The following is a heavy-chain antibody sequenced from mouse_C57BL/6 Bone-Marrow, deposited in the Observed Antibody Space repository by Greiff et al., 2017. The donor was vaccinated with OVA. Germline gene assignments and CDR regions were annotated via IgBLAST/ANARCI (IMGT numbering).Heavy chain of an antibody. Sequence: VQLKQSGGDLVKPGGSLKLSCAASGFTFSSYGMSWVRQTPDKRLEWVATISSGGSYTYYPDSVKGRFTISRDNAKNTLYLQMSSLKSEDTAMYYCASSNWAWFAYWGQGTLVTVSA. V-gene: IGHV5-6*01. J-gene: IGHJ3*01. CDR2: ISSGGSYT. CDR1: GFTFSSYG. D-gene: IGHD4-1*01. CDR3: ASSNWAWFAY.